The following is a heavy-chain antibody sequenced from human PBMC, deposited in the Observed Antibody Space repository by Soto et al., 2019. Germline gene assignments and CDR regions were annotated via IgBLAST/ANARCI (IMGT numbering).Heavy chain of an antibody. Sequence: QMQLQESGPELVKPSQTLSLICTVSGYSMTSGGYYWSCIPHLPGKGLEWIGYIYYSGGTQFNPSVTSSVSVSVDTSKNQFSLSLSSATAADTAVYYCATLLGSHQHYYFGIDVWGQGTTVTVSS. CDR2: IYYSGGT. CDR1: GYSMTSGGYY. V-gene: IGHV4-31*03. J-gene: IGHJ6*01. CDR3: ATLLGSHQHYYFGIDV. D-gene: IGHD2-2*01.